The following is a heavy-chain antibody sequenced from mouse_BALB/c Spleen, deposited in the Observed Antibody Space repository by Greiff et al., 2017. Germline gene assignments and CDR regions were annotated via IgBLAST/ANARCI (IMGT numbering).Heavy chain of an antibody. CDR1: GFTFSSFG. D-gene: IGHD2-2*01. CDR2: ISSGSSTI. V-gene: IGHV5-17*02. J-gene: IGHJ4*01. Sequence: EVQRVASGGGLVQPGGSRKLSCAASGFTFSSFGMHWVRQAPEKGLEWVAYISSGSSTIYYADTVKGRFTISRDNPKNTLFLQMTSLRSEDTAMYYCARSNGYYYAMDYWGQGASVTVSS. CDR3: ARSNGYYYAMDY.